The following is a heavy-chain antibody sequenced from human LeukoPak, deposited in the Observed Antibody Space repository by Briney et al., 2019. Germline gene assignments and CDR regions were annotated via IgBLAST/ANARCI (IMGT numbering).Heavy chain of an antibody. CDR1: GFTFSNYW. Sequence: QPGGSLRLSCAASGFTFSNYWMSWVRQAPGKGLEWVANIKQEGSDNYYVDSLKGRFTISRDNARNSLYLQMNSLRAEDTAVYYCARVNGDYGGSLDYWGQGTLVTV. D-gene: IGHD4-23*01. V-gene: IGHV3-7*04. CDR3: ARVNGDYGGSLDY. CDR2: IKQEGSDN. J-gene: IGHJ4*02.